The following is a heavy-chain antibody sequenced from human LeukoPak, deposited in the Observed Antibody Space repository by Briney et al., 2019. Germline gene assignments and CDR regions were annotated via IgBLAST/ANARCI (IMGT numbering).Heavy chain of an antibody. Sequence: SVKVSCKASGGTFSSYAISWVRQAPGQGLEWMGGIIPIFGTANYAQKLQGRVTITADESTSTAYMELSSLRSEDTAVYYCARDLGGGFLEWLSDYYYYMDVWGKGTTVTVSS. CDR1: GGTFSSYA. CDR3: ARDLGGGFLEWLSDYYYYMDV. D-gene: IGHD3-3*01. J-gene: IGHJ6*03. V-gene: IGHV1-69*13. CDR2: IIPIFGTA.